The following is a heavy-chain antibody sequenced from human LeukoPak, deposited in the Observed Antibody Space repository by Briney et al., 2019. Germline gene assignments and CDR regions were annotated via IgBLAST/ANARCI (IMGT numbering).Heavy chain of an antibody. D-gene: IGHD2-15*01. J-gene: IGHJ4*02. CDR1: GFTFSSYW. CDR3: ATHTTETYSRVPY. Sequence: PGGSLRLSCAASGFTFSSYWMYWVRQAPGKGLLWVSRIGGDGSRISYADSVKGRFTISRDNAKNTLYLQMNSLRGEDTAVYHCATHTTETYSRVPYWGQGTLVTVSS. CDR2: IGGDGSRI. V-gene: IGHV3-74*01.